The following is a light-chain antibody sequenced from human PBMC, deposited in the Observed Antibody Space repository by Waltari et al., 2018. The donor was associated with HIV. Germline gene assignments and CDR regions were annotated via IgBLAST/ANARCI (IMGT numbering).Light chain of an antibody. CDR1: NSNIGRNF. J-gene: IGLJ1*01. CDR2: RND. CDR3: ASWDDGLRGHV. Sequence: QPGLTQPPSVSGTPGQRLTIPCSGNNSNIGRNFVSWYRQVPGTAPSLLVYRNDQRPSGVVDRFAASRSGASASLVIGGLRVDDEGDYYCASWDDGLRGHVFGGGTTVSV. V-gene: IGLV1-47*01.